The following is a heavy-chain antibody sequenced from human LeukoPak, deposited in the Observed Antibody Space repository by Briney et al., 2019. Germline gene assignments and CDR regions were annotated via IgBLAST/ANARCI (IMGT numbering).Heavy chain of an antibody. CDR1: GFGLSVLS. CDR2: IRPETGEP. J-gene: IGHJ4*02. V-gene: IGHV1-24*01. Sequence: GASVKVSCKISGFGLSVLSIHWMRQAPGKGLEWVGGIRPETGEPIFAQKFRGRVTITEDTFTDTAYMELSSLRSEDTAVYYCATVLGRAGATYYWGQGTLVTVSS. D-gene: IGHD1-26*01. CDR3: ATVLGRAGATYY.